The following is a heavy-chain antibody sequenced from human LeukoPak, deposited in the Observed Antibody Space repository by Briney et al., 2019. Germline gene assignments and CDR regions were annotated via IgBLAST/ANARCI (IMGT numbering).Heavy chain of an antibody. J-gene: IGHJ3*02. CDR1: GGSISSSSYY. D-gene: IGHD3-22*01. V-gene: IGHV4-39*07. CDR2: IYYSGST. Sequence: SETLSLTCTVSGGSISSSSYYWGWIRQPPGKGLEWIGSIYYSGSTYYNPSLKSRVTISVDTSKNQFSLKLSSVTAADTAVYYCARVRGRPYYYDRNLLATRKKDAFDIWGQGTMVTVSS. CDR3: ARVRGRPYYYDRNLLATRKKDAFDI.